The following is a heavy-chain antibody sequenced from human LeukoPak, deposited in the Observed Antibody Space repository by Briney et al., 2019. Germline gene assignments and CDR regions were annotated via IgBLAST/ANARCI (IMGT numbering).Heavy chain of an antibody. Sequence: GGSLRLSCVASGFAYSTTWMNWVRQAPGKGLEWVANIGQGERQMNYADSVKGRFRISRDNARNSLFLQLNSLRAEDTAVYYCASSYLKHWGQGTLVTVSS. CDR3: ASSYLKH. J-gene: IGHJ1*01. CDR1: GFAYSTTW. CDR2: IGQGERQM. V-gene: IGHV3-7*01.